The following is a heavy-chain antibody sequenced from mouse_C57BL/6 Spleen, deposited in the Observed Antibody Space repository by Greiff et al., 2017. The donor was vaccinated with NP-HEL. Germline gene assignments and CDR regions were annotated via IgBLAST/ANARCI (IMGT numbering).Heavy chain of an antibody. D-gene: IGHD2-3*01. V-gene: IGHV1-81*01. Sequence: VQLQESGAELARPGASVKLSCKASGYTFTSYGISWVKQRTGQGLEWIGEIYPRSGNTYYNEKFKGKATLTADKSSSTAYMELRSLTSEDSAVYFCARRLYDYAMDYWGQGTSVTVSS. CDR1: GYTFTSYG. J-gene: IGHJ4*01. CDR2: IYPRSGNT. CDR3: ARRLYDYAMDY.